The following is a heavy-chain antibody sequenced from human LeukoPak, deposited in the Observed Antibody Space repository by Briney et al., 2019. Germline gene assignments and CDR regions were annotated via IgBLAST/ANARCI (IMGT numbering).Heavy chain of an antibody. V-gene: IGHV3-48*03. Sequence: GGSLRLSCAASGFTSSSYEMNWVRQAPGKGLEWVSYISSSGSTIYYADSVKGRFTISRDNAKNSLYLQMNSLRAEDAAVYYCAELGITMIGGVWGKGTTVTISS. CDR1: GFTSSSYE. CDR3: AELGITMIGGV. D-gene: IGHD3-10*02. J-gene: IGHJ6*04. CDR2: ISSSGSTI.